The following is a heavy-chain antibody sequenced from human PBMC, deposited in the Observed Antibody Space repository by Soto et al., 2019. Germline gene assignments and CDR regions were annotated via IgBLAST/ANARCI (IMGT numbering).Heavy chain of an antibody. Sequence: SETMSLTCSVSGVYIHTSHSFWAWIRKARGKGLQFIASVYHNGGAHYNSSLKSRVTISVETANNQVSLRMRSLTAADTAFYYCGRVVEVATLHTDPDSWGQGILVTVYS. D-gene: IGHD2-21*01. CDR1: GVYIHTSHSF. CDR2: VYHNGGA. CDR3: GRVVEVATLHTDPDS. J-gene: IGHJ5*01. V-gene: IGHV4-39*01.